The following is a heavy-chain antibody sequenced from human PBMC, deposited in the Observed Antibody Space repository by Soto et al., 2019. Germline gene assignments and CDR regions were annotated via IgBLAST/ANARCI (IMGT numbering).Heavy chain of an antibody. CDR2: ISWNSGNI. CDR3: AKDTSSSWFNWFDS. Sequence: EVQLVESGGGLVQPGGSLRLSCAASGFRFEEFAMNWVRQVPGKGLEWVSGISWNSGNIGYGDSMKGRFTISRDNAKKSLYLQMNSLRAEDTAFYYCAKDTSSSWFNWFDSWGQGTLVTVSS. D-gene: IGHD2-2*01. CDR1: GFRFEEFA. V-gene: IGHV3-9*01. J-gene: IGHJ5*01.